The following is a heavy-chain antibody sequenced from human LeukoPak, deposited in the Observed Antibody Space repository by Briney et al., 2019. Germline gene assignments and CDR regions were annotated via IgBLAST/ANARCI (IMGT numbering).Heavy chain of an antibody. CDR1: GYSISSGYY. CDR3: ARVRFGGLLSLPRGAFDI. J-gene: IGHJ3*02. V-gene: IGHV4-38-2*02. D-gene: IGHD2-21*02. CDR2: IYYSGST. Sequence: SETLSLTCTVSGYSISSGYYWGWIRQPPGKGLEWIGSIYYSGSTYYNPSLKSRVTISVDTSKNQFSLKLSSVTAADTAVYYCARVRFGGLLSLPRGAFDIWGQGTMVTVSS.